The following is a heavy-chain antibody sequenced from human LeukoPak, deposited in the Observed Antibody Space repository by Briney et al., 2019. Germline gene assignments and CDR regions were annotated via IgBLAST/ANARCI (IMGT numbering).Heavy chain of an antibody. CDR1: GGSISSYY. CDR2: IYYSGST. D-gene: IGHD6-19*01. Sequence: PSETPSLTCTVSGGSISSYYWSWIRQPPGKGLEWIGYIYYSGSTNYNPSLKSRVTISVDTSKNQFSLKLSSVTAAGTAVYYCARDRGSGWYETAFDYWGQGTLVTVSS. V-gene: IGHV4-59*01. CDR3: ARDRGSGWYETAFDY. J-gene: IGHJ4*02.